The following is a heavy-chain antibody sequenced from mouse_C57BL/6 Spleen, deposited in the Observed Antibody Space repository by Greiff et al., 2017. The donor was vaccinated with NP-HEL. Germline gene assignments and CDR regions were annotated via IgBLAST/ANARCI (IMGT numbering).Heavy chain of an antibody. CDR2: IYPGSGST. D-gene: IGHD2-14*01. Sequence: VQLQQSGAELVKPGASVKMSCKASGYTFTSYWITWVKQRPGQGLEWIGDIYPGSGSTNYNEKFKSKATLTVDTSSSTAYMQLSSLTSEDSAVYYCAREGGYEGYFDYWGQGTTLTVSS. J-gene: IGHJ2*01. V-gene: IGHV1-55*01. CDR3: AREGGYEGYFDY. CDR1: GYTFTSYW.